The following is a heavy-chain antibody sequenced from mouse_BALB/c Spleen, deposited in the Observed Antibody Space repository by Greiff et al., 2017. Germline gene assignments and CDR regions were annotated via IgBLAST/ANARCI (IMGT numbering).Heavy chain of an antibody. V-gene: IGHV5-4*02. Sequence: EVMLVESGGGLVKPGGSLKLSCAASGFTFSDYYMYWVRQTPEKRLEWVATISDGGSYTYYPDSVKGRFTISRDNAKNNLYLQMSSLKSEDTAMYYCARIYGNYAWFAYWGQGTLVTVSA. J-gene: IGHJ3*01. CDR2: ISDGGSYT. CDR1: GFTFSDYY. D-gene: IGHD2-1*01. CDR3: ARIYGNYAWFAY.